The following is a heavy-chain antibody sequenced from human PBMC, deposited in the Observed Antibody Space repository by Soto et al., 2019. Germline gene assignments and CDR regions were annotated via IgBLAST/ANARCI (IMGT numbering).Heavy chain of an antibody. CDR3: APEGQWLLRGYFDY. J-gene: IGHJ4*02. CDR2: FDPEDAEI. V-gene: IGHV1-24*01. D-gene: IGHD5-12*01. CDR1: GYTLTDLS. Sequence: QVQLVQSGAEVKKPGASVKVSCKVSGYTLTDLSIHWVRQAPGKGIEWMGGFDPEDAEIIYAQRFQGRVTMTEDKSTDTAYMELSSVRSEDTAVYYCAPEGQWLLRGYFDYWGQGTLVSVSS.